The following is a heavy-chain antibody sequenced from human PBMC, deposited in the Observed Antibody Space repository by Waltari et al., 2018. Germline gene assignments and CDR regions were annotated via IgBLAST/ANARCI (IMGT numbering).Heavy chain of an antibody. CDR1: GFTFSSDW. Sequence: EVQLVESGGGLVQPGGSLRLSCAASGFTFSSDWMRWVRQAPGKGLEWVANIKQDGSEKYYVDSVKGRFTISRDNAKNSLYLQMNSLRAEDTAVYYCARDHRNAFDIWGQGTMVTVSS. CDR2: IKQDGSEK. J-gene: IGHJ3*02. V-gene: IGHV3-7*01. CDR3: ARDHRNAFDI.